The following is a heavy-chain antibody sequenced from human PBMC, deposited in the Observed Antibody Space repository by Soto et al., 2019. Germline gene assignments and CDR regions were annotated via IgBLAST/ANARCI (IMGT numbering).Heavy chain of an antibody. CDR3: ARVIYDSSGYHY. Sequence: QVPLVQSGAEVKKPGASVKVSCKASGYTFTSYGISWVRQAPGQGLEWMGWISAYNGNTNYAQKLQGRVTITADKSTGTAYMELSSLRSEDTAVYYCARVIYDSSGYHYWGQGTLVTVSS. J-gene: IGHJ4*02. CDR1: GYTFTSYG. D-gene: IGHD3-22*01. CDR2: ISAYNGNT. V-gene: IGHV1-18*04.